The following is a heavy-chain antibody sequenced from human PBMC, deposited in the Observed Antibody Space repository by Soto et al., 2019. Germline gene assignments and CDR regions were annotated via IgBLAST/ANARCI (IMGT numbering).Heavy chain of an antibody. J-gene: IGHJ4*02. CDR2: ISGSGGKT. CDR1: GFTFSSYA. CDR3: AKDRFGIVGPVDY. Sequence: GGSLRLSCAASGFTFSSYAMSWVRQAPGKGLEWVSGISGSGGKTYYADSVKGRFTISRDNSKNTVSLHMNSLRVDDTAVYFCAKDRFGIVGPVDYWGPGTLVTVSS. D-gene: IGHD1-26*01. V-gene: IGHV3-23*01.